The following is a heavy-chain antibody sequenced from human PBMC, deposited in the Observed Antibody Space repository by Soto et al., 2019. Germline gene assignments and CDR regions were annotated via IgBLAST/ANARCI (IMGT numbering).Heavy chain of an antibody. CDR1: GVSVSRAGYY. V-gene: IGHV4-31*03. D-gene: IGHD2-21*01. CDR2: ISYSGST. Sequence: SETLSLTCTVSGVSVSRAGYYWTWIRHPTRKGLEWMGYISYSGSTYYNPSLRSRVTIPPHTSKSQFSLKLNSVTAAATAVYYCVRFVNYYYYGGDVWGRGTTIIVPS. CDR3: VRFVNYYYYGGDV. J-gene: IGHJ6*02.